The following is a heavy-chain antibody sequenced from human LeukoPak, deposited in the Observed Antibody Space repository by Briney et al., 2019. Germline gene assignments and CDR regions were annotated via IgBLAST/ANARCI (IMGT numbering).Heavy chain of an antibody. V-gene: IGHV3-30-3*01. CDR3: AKDRGKMAAAFDY. D-gene: IGHD6-13*01. Sequence: GGSLRLSCAASGFTFSSYAMHWVRQAPGKGLEWVAVISYDGSNKYYADSVKGRFTISRDNSKNTLYLQMNSLRAEDTAVYYCAKDRGKMAAAFDYWGQGTLVTVSS. CDR2: ISYDGSNK. J-gene: IGHJ4*02. CDR1: GFTFSSYA.